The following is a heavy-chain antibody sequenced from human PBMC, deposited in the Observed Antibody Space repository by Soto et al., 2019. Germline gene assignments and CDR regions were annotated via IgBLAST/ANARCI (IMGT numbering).Heavy chain of an antibody. D-gene: IGHD3-10*01. V-gene: IGHV3-21*01. Sequence: EVQLVESGGGLVKPGGSLRLSCAASGFTFSSYSMNWVRQAPGKGLEWVSSISSSSSYIYYADSVKGRFTISRDNAKNSLYLQMNSLRAEDTAVYYCARDYYGSGSYLDYWGQGTLVTVSS. CDR3: ARDYYGSGSYLDY. J-gene: IGHJ4*02. CDR2: ISSSSSYI. CDR1: GFTFSSYS.